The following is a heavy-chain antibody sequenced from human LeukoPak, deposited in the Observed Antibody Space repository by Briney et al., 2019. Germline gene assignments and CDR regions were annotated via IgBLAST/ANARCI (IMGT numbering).Heavy chain of an antibody. CDR1: GFTFSSYA. J-gene: IGHJ4*02. D-gene: IGHD1-26*01. V-gene: IGHV3-23*01. Sequence: SGGSLRLSCAASGFTFSSYARSWVRQAPGKGLEWVSAISGSGGSTYYADSVKGRFTIPRDNSKNTLYLQMNSLRAEYTAVYYCAKFRVGFDYWGQGTLVTVSS. CDR3: AKFRVGFDY. CDR2: ISGSGGST.